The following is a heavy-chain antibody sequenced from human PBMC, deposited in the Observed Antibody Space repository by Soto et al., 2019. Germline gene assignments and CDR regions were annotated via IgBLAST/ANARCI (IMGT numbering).Heavy chain of an antibody. CDR2: ISSSGSTI. V-gene: IGHV3-11*01. J-gene: IGHJ5*02. CDR3: ARATYYDFWSGTPIVP. CDR1: GFTFSDYY. Sequence: GGSLRLSCAASGFTFSDYYMSWIRQAPGKGLEWVSYISSSGSTIYYADSVKGRFTISRDNAKNSLYLQMNSLRAEDTAVYYCARATYYDFWSGTPIVPWGQGTLVTVSS. D-gene: IGHD3-3*01.